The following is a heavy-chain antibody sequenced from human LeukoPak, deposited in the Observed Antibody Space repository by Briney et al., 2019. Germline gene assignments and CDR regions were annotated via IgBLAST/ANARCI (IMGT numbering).Heavy chain of an antibody. CDR3: ARALTGMTTVTFDY. J-gene: IGHJ4*02. V-gene: IGHV1-2*02. CDR2: INPNSGGT. D-gene: IGHD4-17*01. Sequence: VSVNVSCKASGYTFTGYYMYWVRQAPGQGLEWMGWINPNSGGTNYAQKFQGRVTMTRDTSIRTAYMALSRLTSDDTAVYYCARALTGMTTVTFDYWGQGTLVSVSS. CDR1: GYTFTGYY.